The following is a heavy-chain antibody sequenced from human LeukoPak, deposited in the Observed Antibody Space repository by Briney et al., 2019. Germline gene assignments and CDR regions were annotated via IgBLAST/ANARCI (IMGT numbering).Heavy chain of an antibody. J-gene: IGHJ4*02. Sequence: GGSLRLSCAASGFTFSSYGMHWVRQAPGKGLEWVAFIRYDGSNKYYADSVKGRFTISRDNSKNTLYLQMNSLRAEDTAVYYCAKEGMVRDEKQIDYWGQGTLVTVSS. D-gene: IGHD3-10*01. CDR3: AKEGMVRDEKQIDY. CDR1: GFTFSSYG. CDR2: IRYDGSNK. V-gene: IGHV3-30*02.